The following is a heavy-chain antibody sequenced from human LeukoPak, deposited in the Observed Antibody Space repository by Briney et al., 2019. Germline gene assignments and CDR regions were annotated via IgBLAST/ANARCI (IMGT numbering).Heavy chain of an antibody. CDR1: GGSISSGSYY. J-gene: IGHJ4*02. Sequence: SETLSLTCTVSGGSISSGSYYWSWIRQPAGKGLEWIGRIYTSGSTNYNPSLKSRVTISVDTSKNQFSLKLSSVTAADTAVYYCARNTGYYDILTGYDYWGQGTLVTVSS. D-gene: IGHD3-9*01. V-gene: IGHV4-61*02. CDR3: ARNTGYYDILTGYDY. CDR2: IYTSGST.